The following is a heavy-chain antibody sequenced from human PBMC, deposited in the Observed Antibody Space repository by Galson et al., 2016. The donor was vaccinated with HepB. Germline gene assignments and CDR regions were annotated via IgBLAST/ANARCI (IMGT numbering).Heavy chain of an antibody. CDR1: GFSLSTYS. Sequence: SLRLSCAASGFSLSTYSMTWVRQAPGKGLEWISYINGPSSVFFYADSVRGRFTISKDNSKNSLLLHMNNLRVEDTAVYYCARIAADGSTFDYWGQGTLVTVSS. CDR3: ARIAADGSTFDY. J-gene: IGHJ4*02. CDR2: INGPSSVF. V-gene: IGHV3-48*01. D-gene: IGHD6-13*01.